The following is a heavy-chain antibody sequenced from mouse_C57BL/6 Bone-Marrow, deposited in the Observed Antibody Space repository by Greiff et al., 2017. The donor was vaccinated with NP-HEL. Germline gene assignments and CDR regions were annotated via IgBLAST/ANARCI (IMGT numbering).Heavy chain of an antibody. CDR3: VRAPRGRWLLRGGFFAY. V-gene: IGHV10-3*01. D-gene: IGHD2-3*01. CDR1: GFTFNTYA. Sequence: EVMLVESGGGLVQPKGSLKLSCAASGFTFNTYAMHWVRQAPGKGLEWVARIRSKSSNYATYYADSVKDRFTISRDDSQSMLYLQMNNLKTEDTAMYYCVRAPRGRWLLRGGFFAYWGQGTLVTVSA. J-gene: IGHJ3*01. CDR2: IRSKSSNYAT.